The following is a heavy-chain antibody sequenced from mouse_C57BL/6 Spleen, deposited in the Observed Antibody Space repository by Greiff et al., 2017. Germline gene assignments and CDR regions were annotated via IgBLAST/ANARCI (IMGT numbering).Heavy chain of an antibody. CDR1: GYTFTSYW. D-gene: IGHD1-1*01. CDR3: ARGIYYYAPFAY. V-gene: IGHV1-61*01. Sequence: QVQLQQPGAELVRPGSSVKLSCKASGYTFTSYWMDWVKQRPGQGLEWIGNMYPSDSETHYNHKFKDKATLTVDKSSSTAYMQLSSLTSEDSAVYYCARGIYYYAPFAYWGQGTLVTVSA. CDR2: MYPSDSET. J-gene: IGHJ3*01.